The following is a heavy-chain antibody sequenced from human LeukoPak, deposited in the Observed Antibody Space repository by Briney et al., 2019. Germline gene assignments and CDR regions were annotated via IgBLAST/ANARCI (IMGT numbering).Heavy chain of an antibody. CDR2: ISAGGGTT. V-gene: IGHV3-23*01. CDR1: GFTFSSYS. J-gene: IGHJ4*02. CDR3: AKDRDGGSNTRAKGFDY. D-gene: IGHD3-10*01. Sequence: PGGSLRLSCAASGFTFSSYSMNWVRQAPGKGLEWVSAISAGGGTTYYADSVKGRFTISRDKSTSTLFLQMHSLRVEDTALYYCAKDRDGGSNTRAKGFDYWGQGTPVTVSS.